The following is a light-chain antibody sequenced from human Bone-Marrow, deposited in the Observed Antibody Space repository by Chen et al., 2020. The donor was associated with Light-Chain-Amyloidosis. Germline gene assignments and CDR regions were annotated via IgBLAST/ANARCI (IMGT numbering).Light chain of an antibody. CDR2: SNN. CDR3: AAWDDSLNGFWV. V-gene: IGLV1-44*01. Sequence: QSVLTQPPSASGTPGQRVTFACSGSSSNIGSNTVNWYQQLPGTAPKLLIYSNNQRPSGVPDRFSGSKSGTSASLAISGLQSEDEADYYCAAWDDSLNGFWVFGGGTKLTVL. CDR1: SSNIGSNT. J-gene: IGLJ3*02.